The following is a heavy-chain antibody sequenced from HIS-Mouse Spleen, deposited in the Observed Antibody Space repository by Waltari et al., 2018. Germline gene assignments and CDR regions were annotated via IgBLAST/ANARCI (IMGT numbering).Heavy chain of an antibody. V-gene: IGHV4-38-2*02. Sequence: QVQLQESGPGLVKPSETLSLTCTVPGYSISSGYYWGWLRQPPGKGLEWIGSIYHSGSTYYNPSLKSRVTISVDTSKNQFSLKLSSVTAADTAVYYCARTLYSGYYFDYWGQGTLVTVSS. CDR3: ARTLYSGYYFDY. J-gene: IGHJ4*02. CDR1: GYSISSGYY. D-gene: IGHD5-12*01. CDR2: IYHSGST.